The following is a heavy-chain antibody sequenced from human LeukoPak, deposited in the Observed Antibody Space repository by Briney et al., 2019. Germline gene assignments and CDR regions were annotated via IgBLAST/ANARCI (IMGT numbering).Heavy chain of an antibody. V-gene: IGHV3-30*02. CDR1: GFTFTSYG. J-gene: IGHJ4*02. Sequence: ARGSLRLSSAASGFTFTSYGMHRVRRAPGTGLEWVAFIRYDGSNKYYADSVTGRFTTSRDNSKTTMYLQMNSLRAEAQAVYYCAKDCSSYAHGGFDYWGQVALVTVAS. CDR3: AKDCSSYAHGGFDY. D-gene: IGHD2-2*01. CDR2: IRYDGSNK.